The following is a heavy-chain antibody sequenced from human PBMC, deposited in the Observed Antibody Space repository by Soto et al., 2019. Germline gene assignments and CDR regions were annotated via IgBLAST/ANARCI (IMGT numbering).Heavy chain of an antibody. D-gene: IGHD1-1*01. CDR1: GGSFSGYY. CDR2: INHSGST. CDR3: AAAYKNYYYYYMDV. V-gene: IGHV4-34*01. Sequence: SETLSLTCAVYGGSFSGYYWSWIRQPPGKGLGWIGEINHSGSTNYNPSLKSRVTISVDTSKNQFSLKLSSVTAADTAVYYCAAAYKNYYYYYMDVWGKGTTVTVSS. J-gene: IGHJ6*03.